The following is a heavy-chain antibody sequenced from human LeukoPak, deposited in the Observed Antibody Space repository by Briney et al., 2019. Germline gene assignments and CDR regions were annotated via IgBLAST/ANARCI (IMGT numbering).Heavy chain of an antibody. D-gene: IGHD2-2*01. J-gene: IGHJ5*02. V-gene: IGHV3-64*01. CDR1: GFTFSSYA. CDR2: MSSNEGST. Sequence: GGSLRLSCAASGFTFSSYAMHWVRQPPGKGLDYVSDMSSNEGSTYYANSVKGRFTISRDNSKNTLYLQMGSVRAEDMAVYYCARDSSASGWTGWFDPWGQGTLVTVSS. CDR3: ARDSSASGWTGWFDP.